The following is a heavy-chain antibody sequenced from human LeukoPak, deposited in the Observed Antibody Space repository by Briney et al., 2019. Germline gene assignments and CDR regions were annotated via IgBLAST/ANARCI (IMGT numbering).Heavy chain of an antibody. J-gene: IGHJ3*02. Sequence: GGSLRLSCAASGFTFSSYAMSWVRQAPGKGLVWVSHIDPAGSRTNYADSVKGRFTISRDNAKNTLYLQMNTLRAEDTAVYFCARDPPTTTPPDIWGQGTMVTVSS. CDR1: GFTFSSYA. CDR2: IDPAGSRT. D-gene: IGHD1-1*01. CDR3: ARDPPTTTPPDI. V-gene: IGHV3-74*01.